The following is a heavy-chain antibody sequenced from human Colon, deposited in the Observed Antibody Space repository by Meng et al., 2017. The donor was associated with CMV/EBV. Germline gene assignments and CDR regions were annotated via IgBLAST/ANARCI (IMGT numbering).Heavy chain of an antibody. J-gene: IGHJ6*02. CDR1: GFTFSGYG. V-gene: IGHV3-30*02. CDR2: IRYDGSDA. D-gene: IGHD5-18*01. CDR3: ARDQVVDTALVEGASYYYYGMDV. Sequence: GGSLRLSCAASGFTFSGYGMYWVRQVPGKGLEWVAFIRYDGSDADYGESVKGRFIISRDNSKDTLYLQMNSLRADDTAVYYCARDQVVDTALVEGASYYYYGMDVWGQGTTVTVSS.